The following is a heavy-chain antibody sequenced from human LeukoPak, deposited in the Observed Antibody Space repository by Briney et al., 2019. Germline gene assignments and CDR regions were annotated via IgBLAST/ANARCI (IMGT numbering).Heavy chain of an antibody. Sequence: GGSLRLSCAASGFTFSSHWMSWVRQAPGKGLEWVTFIQYDGSNQYYADSVKGRFTISRDNSKNTLYLQMNSLRAEDTAVYYCAKGLYYYDSRGFPAWGQGTLVTVSS. V-gene: IGHV3-30*02. D-gene: IGHD3-22*01. J-gene: IGHJ5*02. CDR1: GFTFSSHW. CDR3: AKGLYYYDSRGFPA. CDR2: IQYDGSNQ.